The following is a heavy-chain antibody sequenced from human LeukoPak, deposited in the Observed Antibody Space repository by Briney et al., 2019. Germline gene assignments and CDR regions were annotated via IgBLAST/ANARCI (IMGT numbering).Heavy chain of an antibody. V-gene: IGHV3-15*01. D-gene: IGHD3-10*01. J-gene: IGHJ6*04. CDR1: GFTLSNAW. CDR3: TTDPDYYGSGSYLYYYGMDV. Sequence: PGGSLRLSCAASGFTLSNAWMSWVRQAPGKGLEWVSRIKSKTDGGTTDYAAPVKGRFTISRDDSKNTLYLQMNSLKTEDTAVYYCTTDPDYYGSGSYLYYYGMDVWGKGTTVTVSS. CDR2: IKSKTDGGTT.